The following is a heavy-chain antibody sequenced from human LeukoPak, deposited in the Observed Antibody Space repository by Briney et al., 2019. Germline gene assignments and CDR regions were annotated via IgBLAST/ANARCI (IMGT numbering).Heavy chain of an antibody. V-gene: IGHV3-74*01. D-gene: IGHD3-9*01. CDR3: ARGRAYYDILMYGPFDY. J-gene: IGHJ4*02. CDR2: INNDGSTT. Sequence: PGGSLRLSCAASGFTSITHWMYWVRQAPGKGLVWVSLINNDGSTTSYADSVKGRFTISRDNAKNTLFLQMDSLRGEDTAVYYCARGRAYYDILMYGPFDYWGQGTLVTVSS. CDR1: GFTSITHW.